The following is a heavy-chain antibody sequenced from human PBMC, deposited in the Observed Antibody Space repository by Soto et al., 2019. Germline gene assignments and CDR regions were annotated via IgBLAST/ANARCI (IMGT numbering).Heavy chain of an antibody. CDR3: AADSSSWYEGWGY. D-gene: IGHD6-13*01. Sequence: QMQLVQSGPEVKKPGTSVKVSCKASGFTFTSSAMQWVRQARGQRLEWIGWIVVGSGNTNYAQKFQERVTITMDMXKSTAYMEQSSLRSEDTTAYYCAADSSSWYEGWGYWGQGPLVTVSS. CDR1: GFTFTSSA. J-gene: IGHJ4*02. CDR2: IVVGSGNT. V-gene: IGHV1-58*02.